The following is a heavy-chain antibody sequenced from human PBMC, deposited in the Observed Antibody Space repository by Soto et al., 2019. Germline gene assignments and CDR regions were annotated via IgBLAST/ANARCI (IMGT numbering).Heavy chain of an antibody. CDR2: ISYDGRNK. CDR1: GFSFSNYA. V-gene: IGHV3-30*04. J-gene: IGHJ6*02. CDR3: ARAPDGMDV. Sequence: QVQLVESGGGVVQPGRSLRLSCAAYGFSFSNYAMHWVRQAPGKGLEWVAAISYDGRNKYYADSVKGRYTISRDDSKNTLYLQMNSLRSEDTSIYYCARAPDGMDVWDQGTTVTVSS.